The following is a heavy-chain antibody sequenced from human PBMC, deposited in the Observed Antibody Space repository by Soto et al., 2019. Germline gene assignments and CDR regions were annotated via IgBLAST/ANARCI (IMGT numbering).Heavy chain of an antibody. V-gene: IGHV3-7*01. Sequence: EVQLVESGGGLVQPGGSLRLSCAASGFIFSSYWMSWFRQAPGKGLEWVANIKQDGSEENYVDSVKGRFTISRDNAKNALYLQMNILRVEDTAVYYCAREIAARLWGKGTTVTVSS. CDR2: IKQDGSEE. J-gene: IGHJ6*04. CDR1: GFIFSSYW. D-gene: IGHD6-6*01. CDR3: AREIAARL.